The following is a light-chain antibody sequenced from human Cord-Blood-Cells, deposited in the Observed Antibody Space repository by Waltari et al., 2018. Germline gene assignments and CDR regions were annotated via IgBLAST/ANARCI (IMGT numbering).Light chain of an antibody. Sequence: SALTQPTPASGSPGPSVTIPCTGTSSDGGGYTYVPWYQQHPGKAPKLMIYEVSKRPSGVPDRFSGSKSGNTASLTVSGLQAEDEADYYCSSYAGSNNLVFGGGTKLTVL. CDR1: SSDGGGYTY. CDR2: EVS. V-gene: IGLV2-8*01. J-gene: IGLJ2*01. CDR3: SSYAGSNNLV.